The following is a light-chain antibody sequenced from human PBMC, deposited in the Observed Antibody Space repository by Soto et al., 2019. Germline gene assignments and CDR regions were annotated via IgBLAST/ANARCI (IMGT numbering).Light chain of an antibody. J-gene: IGLJ1*01. CDR2: EVS. V-gene: IGLV2-14*01. CDR1: SSDVGGYNY. Sequence: QSALTQPASVSGSPGQSITISRTGTSSDVGGYNYVSWYQQHPGKAPKLMIYEVSNRPSGVSNRFSGSKSGNTASLTISGLQAEDEADYYCSSYTRSSNYVFGNGTKVTV. CDR3: SSYTRSSNYV.